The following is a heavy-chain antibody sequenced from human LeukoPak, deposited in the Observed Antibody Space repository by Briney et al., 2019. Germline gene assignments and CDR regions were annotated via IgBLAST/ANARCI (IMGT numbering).Heavy chain of an antibody. V-gene: IGHV4-38-2*02. CDR2: INHSGST. CDR3: ARLPYSSGGNY. J-gene: IGHJ4*02. D-gene: IGHD6-19*01. Sequence: NTSETLSLTCTVSGYSISSGYYWSWIRQPPGKGLEWIGEINHSGSTNYNPSLKSRVTISVDTSKNQFSLKLSSVTAADTAVYYCARLPYSSGGNYWGQGTLVTVSS. CDR1: GYSISSGYY.